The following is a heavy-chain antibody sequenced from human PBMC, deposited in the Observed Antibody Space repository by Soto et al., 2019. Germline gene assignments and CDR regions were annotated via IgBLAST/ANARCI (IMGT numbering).Heavy chain of an antibody. CDR3: ARGIRDFWSGYYNNWFDP. V-gene: IGHV1-8*01. J-gene: IGHJ5*02. CDR1: GYTFTSYD. CDR2: MNPNSGNT. D-gene: IGHD3-3*01. Sequence: QVQLVQSGAEVKKPGASVKVSCKASGYTFTSYDINWVRQATGQGLEWMGWMNPNSGNTGYAQKFQGRVTMTRKTSISTAYMELSSLRSEDTAVYYCARGIRDFWSGYYNNWFDPWGQGTLVTVSS.